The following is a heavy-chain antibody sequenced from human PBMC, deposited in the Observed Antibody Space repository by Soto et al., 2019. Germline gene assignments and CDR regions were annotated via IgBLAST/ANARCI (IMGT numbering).Heavy chain of an antibody. Sequence: GASVKVSCKASGGTFGSYAISWVRQAPGQGLEWMGGIIPIFGTANYAQKFQGRVTITADKSTSTAYMELSSLRSEDTAVYYCAREPGWREGDAFDIWGQGTMVTVSS. D-gene: IGHD1-26*01. J-gene: IGHJ3*02. V-gene: IGHV1-69*06. CDR2: IIPIFGTA. CDR1: GGTFGSYA. CDR3: AREPGWREGDAFDI.